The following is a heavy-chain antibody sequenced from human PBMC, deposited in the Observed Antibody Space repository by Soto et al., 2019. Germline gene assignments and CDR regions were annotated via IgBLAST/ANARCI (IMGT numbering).Heavy chain of an antibody. V-gene: IGHV1-69*06. CDR2: IIPIFGTA. J-gene: IGHJ6*02. Sequence: SVTVSCKASGRTFRGYAFTLVRRTPGQGLEWMGGIIPIFGTANYAQKFQGRVTITADKSTSTAYMELSRLRSDDTAVYYCARDRPSDYYGPLYGMDVWGQGTTV. D-gene: IGHD3-10*01. CDR1: GRTFRGYA. CDR3: ARDRPSDYYGPLYGMDV.